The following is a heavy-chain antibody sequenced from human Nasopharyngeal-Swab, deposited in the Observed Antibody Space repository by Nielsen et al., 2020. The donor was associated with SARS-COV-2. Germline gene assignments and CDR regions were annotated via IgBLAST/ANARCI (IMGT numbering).Heavy chain of an antibody. CDR1: GLTFSNYN. J-gene: IGHJ6*02. CDR3: ARDGLDYDFWSAYFMDV. D-gene: IGHD3-3*01. Sequence: GGSLRLSCAASGLTFSNYNMNWVRQAPGKGLEWVSSISSSSTYIYYADSVKGRLTISRDNTKNSPSLQMNSLRAEDTAVYYCARDGLDYDFWSAYFMDVWGQGTTVTVSS. V-gene: IGHV3-21*01. CDR2: ISSSSTYI.